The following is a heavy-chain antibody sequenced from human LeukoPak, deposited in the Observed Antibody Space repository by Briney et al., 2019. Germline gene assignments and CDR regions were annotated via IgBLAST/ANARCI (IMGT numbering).Heavy chain of an antibody. D-gene: IGHD2-15*01. J-gene: IGHJ6*03. CDR3: AKDEQDIVVVVAATRYYYYMDV. CDR2: IRYDGSNK. CDR1: GFTFSSYG. Sequence: LGGSLRLSCAASGFTFSSYGMHWVRQAPGKGLEWVAFIRYDGSNKYYADSVKGRFTISRDNSKNTLYLQMNSLRAEDTALYYCAKDEQDIVVVVAATRYYYYMDVWGKGTTVTISS. V-gene: IGHV3-30*02.